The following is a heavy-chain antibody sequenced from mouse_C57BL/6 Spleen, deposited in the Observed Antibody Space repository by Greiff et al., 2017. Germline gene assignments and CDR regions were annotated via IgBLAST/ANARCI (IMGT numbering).Heavy chain of an antibody. CDR2: IWSGGST. CDR3: ARSSITTVVARDWYFDV. CDR1: GFSLTSYG. Sequence: VKLMESGPGLVQPSQSLSITCTVSGFSLTSYGVHWVRQSPGKGLEWLGVIWSGGSTDYNAAFISILSISKDNSKSQVFFKMNSLQADETARYYCARSSITTVVARDWYFDVWGTGTTVTVSS. D-gene: IGHD1-1*01. V-gene: IGHV2-2*01. J-gene: IGHJ1*03.